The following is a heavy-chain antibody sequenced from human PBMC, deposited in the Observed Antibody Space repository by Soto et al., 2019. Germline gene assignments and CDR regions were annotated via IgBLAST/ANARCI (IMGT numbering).Heavy chain of an antibody. J-gene: IGHJ4*02. D-gene: IGHD6-6*01. CDR2: IYYSGST. CDR3: ARLQSIAAPLDY. V-gene: IGHV4-38-2*02. Sequence: PSETLSLTCTVSGYSISSGYYWGWIRQPPGKGLEWIGSIYYSGSTYYNPSLKSRVTISVDTSKNQFSLKLSSVTAADTAVYYCARLQSIAAPLDYSGQGTLVTVSS. CDR1: GYSISSGYY.